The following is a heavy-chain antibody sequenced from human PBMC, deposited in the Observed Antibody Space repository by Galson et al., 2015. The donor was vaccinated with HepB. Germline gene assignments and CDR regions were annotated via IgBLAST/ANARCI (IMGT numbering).Heavy chain of an antibody. V-gene: IGHV3-7*01. Sequence: SLRLSCAASGFTFSSYWMSWVRQAPGEGLEWVANIKQDGSEKYYVDSVKGRFTISRDNAKNSLYLQMNSLRAEDTAVYYCARGDSSGWYGGVDYWGQGTLVTVSS. CDR3: ARGDSSGWYGGVDY. CDR2: IKQDGSEK. J-gene: IGHJ4*02. CDR1: GFTFSSYW. D-gene: IGHD6-19*01.